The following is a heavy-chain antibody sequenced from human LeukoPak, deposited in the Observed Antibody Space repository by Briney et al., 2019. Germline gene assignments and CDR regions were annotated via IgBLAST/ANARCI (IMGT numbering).Heavy chain of an antibody. D-gene: IGHD5-18*01. J-gene: IGHJ4*02. V-gene: IGHV1-8*01. CDR1: GYTFTSYD. Sequence: ASVKVSCKASGYTFTSYDINWVRQATGQGLEWMGWMNPNSGNTGYARKFQGRVTMTRNTSISTAYMELSSLRSEDTAVYYCASIGYSYGSLNYWGQGTLVTVSS. CDR3: ASIGYSYGSLNY. CDR2: MNPNSGNT.